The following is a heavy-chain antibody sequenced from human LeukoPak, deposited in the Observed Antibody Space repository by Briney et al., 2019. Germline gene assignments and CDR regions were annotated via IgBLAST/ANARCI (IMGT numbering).Heavy chain of an antibody. V-gene: IGHV4-38-2*01. Sequence: SETLSLTCAASGYSISSAYYWGWIRQPPGKGLEWIGSVYHSGSTYYKPSLQSRATISVDTSKNHFSLKLSSVTAADTAVYYCARRTERAFDIWGQGTMVTVSS. CDR3: ARRTERAFDI. CDR2: VYHSGST. J-gene: IGHJ3*02. D-gene: IGHD1/OR15-1a*01. CDR1: GYSISSAYY.